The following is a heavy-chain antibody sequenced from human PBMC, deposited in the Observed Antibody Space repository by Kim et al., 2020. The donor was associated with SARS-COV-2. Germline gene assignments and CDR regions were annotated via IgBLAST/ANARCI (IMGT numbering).Heavy chain of an antibody. V-gene: IGHV3-23*01. CDR2: ISGSGGST. CDR1: GFTFSSYA. CDR3: AKDPWERYCSSTSCYSDY. Sequence: GGSLRLSCAASGFTFSSYAMSWVRQAPGKGLEWVSAISGSGGSTYYADSVKGRFTISRDNSKNTLYLQMNSLRAEDTAVYYCAKDPWERYCSSTSCYSDYWGQGTLVTVSS. J-gene: IGHJ4*02. D-gene: IGHD2-2*01.